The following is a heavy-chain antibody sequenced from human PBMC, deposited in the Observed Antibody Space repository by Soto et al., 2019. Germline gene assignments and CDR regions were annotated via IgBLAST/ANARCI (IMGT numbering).Heavy chain of an antibody. CDR2: ISGSGGST. CDR3: AKDLSLYCSSTSCYMDYGMDV. D-gene: IGHD2-2*02. Sequence: GGSLRLSCAASGFTFSSYAMSWVRQAPGKGLEWVSAISGSGGSTYYADSVKGRFTISRDNSKNTLYLQMNSLRAEDTAVYYCAKDLSLYCSSTSCYMDYGMDVWGQGTTVTVSS. CDR1: GFTFSSYA. J-gene: IGHJ6*02. V-gene: IGHV3-23*01.